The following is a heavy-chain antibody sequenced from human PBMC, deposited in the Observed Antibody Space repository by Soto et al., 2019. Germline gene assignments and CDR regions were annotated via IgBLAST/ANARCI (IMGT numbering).Heavy chain of an antibody. J-gene: IGHJ6*02. CDR3: AKVMCSGGSCYPTPWARDYYYYGMDV. CDR1: GFTFSSYA. V-gene: IGHV3-23*01. Sequence: PGGSLRLSCAASGFTFSSYAMSWVRQAPGKGLEWVSAISGSGGSTYYADSVKGRFTISRDNSKNTLYLQMNSLRAEDTAVYYCAKVMCSGGSCYPTPWARDYYYYGMDVWGQGATVTSP. D-gene: IGHD2-15*01. CDR2: ISGSGGST.